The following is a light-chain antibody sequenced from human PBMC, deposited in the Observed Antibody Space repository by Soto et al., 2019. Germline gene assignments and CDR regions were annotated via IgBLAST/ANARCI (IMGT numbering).Light chain of an antibody. CDR3: HQYNNWPPEVT. J-gene: IGKJ4*01. CDR1: QSVSSN. V-gene: IGKV3-15*01. CDR2: DAS. Sequence: EIVMTHAPATLSVSGGEIATLSFRGIQSVSSNLAWYQQEPGQAPRLLIYDASTRATGIPARFSGSGSGTDFTLTISSLQSEDFALYYCHQYNNWPPEVTFGGGTKVDIK.